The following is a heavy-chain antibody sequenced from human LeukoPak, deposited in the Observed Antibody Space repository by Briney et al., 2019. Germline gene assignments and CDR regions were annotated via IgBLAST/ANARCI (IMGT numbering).Heavy chain of an antibody. J-gene: IGHJ4*02. CDR2: IYYSGST. CDR3: APTSYGSGSYSGGY. V-gene: IGHV4-39*01. D-gene: IGHD3-10*01. CDR1: GGSISSSSYY. Sequence: PSETLSLTCTVSGGSISSSSYYWGWIRQPPGTGLEWIGSIYYSGSTYYNPSLKSRVTISVDTSKNQFSLKLSSVTAADTAVYYCAPTSYGSGSYSGGYWGQGTLVTVSS.